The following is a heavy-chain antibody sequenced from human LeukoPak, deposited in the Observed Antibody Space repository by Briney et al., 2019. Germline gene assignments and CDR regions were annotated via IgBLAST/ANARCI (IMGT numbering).Heavy chain of an antibody. D-gene: IGHD1-14*01. Sequence: PSETLSLTCTVSGGSISSTNSYWGWIRQPPGKGLEWIGTIYYSRSTYYNPSLRSRVTISVDTSKNQFSLKLSSVTAADTAVYYCARPGAWGPLDYWGQGTLVTVSS. CDR2: IYYSRST. CDR3: ARPGAWGPLDY. CDR1: GGSISSTNSY. V-gene: IGHV4-39*01. J-gene: IGHJ4*02.